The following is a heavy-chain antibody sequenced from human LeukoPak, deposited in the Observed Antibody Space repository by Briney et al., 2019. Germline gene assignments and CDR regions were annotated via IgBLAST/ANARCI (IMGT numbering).Heavy chain of an antibody. Sequence: GGSLRLSCAASGFTFSSYGMHWVRQAPGKGLEWVAVIWYDGSNKYYADSVKGRFTISRDNSKNTLYLQMNSLRAEDTAVYYCARDSGYDILTGCPDYWGQGTLVTVSS. J-gene: IGHJ4*02. V-gene: IGHV3-33*01. CDR3: ARDSGYDILTGCPDY. CDR2: IWYDGSNK. CDR1: GFTFSSYG. D-gene: IGHD3-9*01.